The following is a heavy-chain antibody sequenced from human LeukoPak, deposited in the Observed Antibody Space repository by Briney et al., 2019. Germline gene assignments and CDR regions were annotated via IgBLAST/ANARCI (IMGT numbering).Heavy chain of an antibody. CDR2: FGPEDGET. CDR1: GYTLTELS. CDR3: ATALRGGYGFIDY. D-gene: IGHD5-12*01. V-gene: IGHV1-24*01. J-gene: IGHJ4*02. Sequence: ASVKVSCKVSGYTLTELSMHWVRQAPGKGLEWMGGFGPEDGETIYAQKFQGRVTMTEDTSTDTAYMELSSLRSEDTAVYYCATALRGGYGFIDYWGQGTLVTVSS.